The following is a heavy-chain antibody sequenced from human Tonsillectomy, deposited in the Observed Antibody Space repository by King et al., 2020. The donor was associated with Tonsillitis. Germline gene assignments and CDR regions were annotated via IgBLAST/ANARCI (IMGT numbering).Heavy chain of an antibody. CDR1: GGSISSGSYY. V-gene: IGHV4-61*02. CDR3: ARDSSGWSGVYYYYYYMDV. CDR2: IYTSGST. J-gene: IGHJ6*03. D-gene: IGHD6-19*01. Sequence: PLQESGPGLVKPSQTLSLTCTVSGGSISSGSYYWSWIRQPAGKGLEWIGRIYTSGSTNYNPSLKSRVTMSVDTSKNQFSLKLSSVTAADTAVYYCARDSSGWSGVYYYYYYMDVWGKGTTVTVSS.